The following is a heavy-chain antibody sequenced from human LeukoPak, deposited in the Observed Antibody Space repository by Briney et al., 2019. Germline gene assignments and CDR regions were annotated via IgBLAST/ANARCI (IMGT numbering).Heavy chain of an antibody. Sequence: SETLSLTCAVYGGSFSVYYWSWIRQPPGKALEWIGEINHSGRTNYNPSLKSRVTISVDTSKNQFSLKLRSVTGADTAVYYCASRRAGAHYDYVWGSYRNDYWGQGTLVTVSS. CDR1: GGSFSVYY. D-gene: IGHD3-16*02. CDR3: ASRRAGAHYDYVWGSYRNDY. CDR2: INHSGRT. V-gene: IGHV4-34*01. J-gene: IGHJ4*02.